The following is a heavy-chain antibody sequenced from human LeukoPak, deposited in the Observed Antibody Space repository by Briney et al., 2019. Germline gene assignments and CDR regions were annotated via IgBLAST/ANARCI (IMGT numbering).Heavy chain of an antibody. CDR2: ISSSSSYI. J-gene: IGHJ6*04. V-gene: IGHV3-21*01. CDR1: GFIFSSYS. Sequence: GGSLRLSCAASGFIFSSYSMNWVRQAPGKGLEWVASISSSSSYIYYADSVKGRFTISRDNAKNSLYLQMNSLRAEDTAVYYCAELGITMIGGVWGKGTTVTISS. CDR3: AELGITMIGGV. D-gene: IGHD3-10*02.